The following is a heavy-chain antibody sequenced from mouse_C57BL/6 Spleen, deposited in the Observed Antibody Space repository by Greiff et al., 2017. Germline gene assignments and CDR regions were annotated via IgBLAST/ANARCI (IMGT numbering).Heavy chain of an antibody. J-gene: IGHJ1*03. Sequence: QVQLQQSGPELVKPGASVKLSCKASGYTFTSYDINWVKQRPGQGLEWIGWIYPRDGSTKYNEKFKGKGTLTVDTSSSTAYMEIHSLTSADSAVSFCSRGPGRSDRYFDVWGTGTTVTVSS. CDR1: GYTFTSYD. D-gene: IGHD3-3*01. V-gene: IGHV1-85*01. CDR2: IYPRDGST. CDR3: SRGPGRSDRYFDV.